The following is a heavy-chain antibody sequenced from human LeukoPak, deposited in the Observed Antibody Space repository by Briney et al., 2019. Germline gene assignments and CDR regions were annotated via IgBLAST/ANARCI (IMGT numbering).Heavy chain of an antibody. J-gene: IGHJ6*02. Sequence: GRSLRLSCAASGFTFSSYAMHWVRQAAGKGLEWVAVISYDGSNKYYADSVKGRFTISRDNSKNTLYLQMNSLRAEDTAVYYCARARYYDSSGYYPPLTTGYYGMDVWGQGTTVTVSS. V-gene: IGHV3-30*04. CDR1: GFTFSSYA. CDR2: ISYDGSNK. D-gene: IGHD3-22*01. CDR3: ARARYYDSSGYYPPLTTGYYGMDV.